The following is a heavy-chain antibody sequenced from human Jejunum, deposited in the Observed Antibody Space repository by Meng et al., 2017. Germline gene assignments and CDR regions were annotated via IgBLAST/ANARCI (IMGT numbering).Heavy chain of an antibody. V-gene: IGHV3-21*01. J-gene: IGHJ4*02. Sequence: GESLKTPFAAPGFPFGDYSKTWVRQAPGRGLGWGSSLSGSSAYIYYADSVKARFTVSRDNAKDSVYLQINSLSAENTAVYYCGRCAYYPDASAFPLGAYYFVFWGQGTLVTV. D-gene: IGHD3-10*01. CDR3: GRCAYYPDASAFPLGAYYFVF. CDR1: GFPFGDYS. CDR2: LSGSSAYI.